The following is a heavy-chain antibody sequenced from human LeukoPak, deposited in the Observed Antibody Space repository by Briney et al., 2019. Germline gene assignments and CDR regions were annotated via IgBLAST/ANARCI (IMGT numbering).Heavy chain of an antibody. D-gene: IGHD6-19*01. CDR1: GYSFTSYW. J-gene: IGHJ4*02. CDR2: IYPGDSDT. Sequence: GESLKISCKGSGYSFTSYWIGLVRQMPGKGLEWMGIIYPGDSDTRYSPSFQGQVTISADKSISTAYLQWSSLKASDTAMYYCARQPPTGYSSGWSDYWGQGTLVTVSS. CDR3: ARQPPTGYSSGWSDY. V-gene: IGHV5-51*01.